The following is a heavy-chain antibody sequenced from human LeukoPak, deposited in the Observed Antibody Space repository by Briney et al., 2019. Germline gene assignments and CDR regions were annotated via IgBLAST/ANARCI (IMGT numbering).Heavy chain of an antibody. V-gene: IGHV1-2*02. CDR1: GYTFTGYY. CDR2: INPNSGGT. D-gene: IGHD6-19*01. CDR3: ARGYSSGWYVFDY. J-gene: IGHJ4*02. Sequence: GASVKVSCKASGYTFTGYYMHWVRQAPGQGLEWMGWINPNSGGTNYAQKFQGRVTMTRDTSISTAYMELSRLRSDDTAVYYCARGYSSGWYVFDYWGQGTLVTVSP.